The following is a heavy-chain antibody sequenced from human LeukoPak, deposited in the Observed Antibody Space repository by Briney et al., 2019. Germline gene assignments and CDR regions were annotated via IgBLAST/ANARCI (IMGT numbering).Heavy chain of an antibody. CDR1: GFTFSSYG. D-gene: IGHD1/OR15-1a*01. CDR2: IWYDGSNK. J-gene: IGHJ4*02. CDR3: ARAGTMYYFDY. V-gene: IGHV3-33*01. Sequence: GGSLRLSCAASGFTFSSYGMHWVRQAPGKGLEWVAVIWYDGSNKYYADSVKGRFTISRDNSKNTLYLQMNSLRAEDTAVYYCARAGTMYYFDYWGQGTLVTVSS.